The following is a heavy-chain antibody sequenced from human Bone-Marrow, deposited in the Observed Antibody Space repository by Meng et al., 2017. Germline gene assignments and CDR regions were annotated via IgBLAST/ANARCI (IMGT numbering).Heavy chain of an antibody. D-gene: IGHD6-19*01. J-gene: IGHJ4*02. CDR2: ISSSGSTI. CDR1: VFTFSYYY. Sequence: QLGASGRVCVQPGGSLSLSCASSVFTFSYYYLGWIRQAPGKGLEWVSYISSSGSTIYYADSVKGRFTISRDNAKNSLYLQMNSLRAEDTAVYYCARDRSSGWPIDYWGQGTLVTVSS. CDR3: ARDRSSGWPIDY. V-gene: IGHV3-11*04.